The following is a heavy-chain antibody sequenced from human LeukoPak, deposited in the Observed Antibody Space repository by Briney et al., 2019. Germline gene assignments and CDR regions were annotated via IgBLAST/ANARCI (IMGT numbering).Heavy chain of an antibody. D-gene: IGHD3-22*01. V-gene: IGHV3-23*01. CDR3: AKEVGYYDSSGPSDY. CDR1: GASISSSNYY. J-gene: IGHJ4*02. CDR2: ISGSGGST. Sequence: ETLSLTCAVSGASISSSNYYWGWVRQAPGKGLEWVSAISGSGGSTYYADSVKGRFTISRDNSKNTLYLQMNSLRAEDTAVYYCAKEVGYYDSSGPSDYWGQGTLVTVSS.